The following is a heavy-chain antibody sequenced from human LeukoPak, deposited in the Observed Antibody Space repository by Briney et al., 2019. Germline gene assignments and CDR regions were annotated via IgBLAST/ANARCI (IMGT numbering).Heavy chain of an antibody. CDR2: INANSGGT. J-gene: IGHJ4*02. CDR3: ARVALFVGYGDGDYYFDN. CDR1: GYTFTGYY. V-gene: IGHV1-2*02. Sequence: GASVKVSCKASGYTFTGYYMHWVRQAPGQGLEWMGWINANSGGTNYAQKFQGRVTMTRDTSISTAYMELSRLRSDDTAVYYCARVALFVGYGDGDYYFDNWGQGTLVTVS. D-gene: IGHD4-17*01.